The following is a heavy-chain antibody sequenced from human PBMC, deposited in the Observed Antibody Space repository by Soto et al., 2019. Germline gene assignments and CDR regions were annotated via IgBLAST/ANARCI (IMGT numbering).Heavy chain of an antibody. CDR3: AREGTTRGYFDY. J-gene: IGHJ4*02. Sequence: EVQLLESGGGLVQPGGSLRLSCAASGFTFTSYAMSWVRQAPGKGLEWVSAISGSGGSTYYADSVKGRFTISRDISKNTLNLQMNSLRAEDTAVYYCAREGTTRGYFDYWGQGTLVTVSS. CDR2: ISGSGGST. D-gene: IGHD1-26*01. V-gene: IGHV3-23*01. CDR1: GFTFTSYA.